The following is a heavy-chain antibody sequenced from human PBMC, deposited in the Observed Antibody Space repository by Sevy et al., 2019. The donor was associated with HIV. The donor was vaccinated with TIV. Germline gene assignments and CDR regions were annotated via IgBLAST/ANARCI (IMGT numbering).Heavy chain of an antibody. CDR3: AVVAEGY. Sequence: GGSLRLSCAASGFTVSSNYMSWVRQAPGKGLEWVSVIYSGDSISYADSVKGRLTISGDNSKNTLYLQMNSLRAEDTAVYYCAVVAEGYWGQGTLVTVSS. D-gene: IGHD6-13*01. V-gene: IGHV3-53*01. CDR2: IYSGDSI. J-gene: IGHJ4*02. CDR1: GFTVSSNY.